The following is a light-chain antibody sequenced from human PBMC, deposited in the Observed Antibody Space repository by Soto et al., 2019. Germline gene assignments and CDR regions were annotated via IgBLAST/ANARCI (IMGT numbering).Light chain of an antibody. CDR3: QQYNNWPLWT. CDR1: QSVSSN. J-gene: IGKJ1*01. CDR2: GAS. V-gene: IGKV3-15*01. Sequence: EIVLTQSPGTLSLSTGERATLSCRASQSVSSNLAWYQQKPGQAPRLLIYGASTRATGIPARFSGSGSGTEFTLTISSLQSEDFAVYYCQQYNNWPLWTFGQGTKVDIK.